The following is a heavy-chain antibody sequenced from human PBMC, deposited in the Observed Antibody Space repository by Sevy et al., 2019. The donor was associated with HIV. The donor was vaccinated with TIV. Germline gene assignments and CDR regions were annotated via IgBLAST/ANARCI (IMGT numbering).Heavy chain of an antibody. CDR2: ISSSSSYI. CDR1: GFTFGSYS. Sequence: GGSLRLSCAASGFTFGSYSMNWVRQAPGKGLEWVSSISSSSSYIYYADSVKGRFTISRDNAKNSLYLQMNSLRAEDTAVYYCARDLSYGLPFFDYWGQGTLVTVSS. J-gene: IGHJ4*02. V-gene: IGHV3-21*01. CDR3: ARDLSYGLPFFDY. D-gene: IGHD5-18*01.